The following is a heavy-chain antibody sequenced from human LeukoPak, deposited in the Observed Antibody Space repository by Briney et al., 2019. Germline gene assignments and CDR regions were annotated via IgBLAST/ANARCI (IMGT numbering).Heavy chain of an antibody. CDR2: ISSSSSYI. CDR3: ARDYYGSGSYLSSPDY. CDR1: GFTFSNSI. V-gene: IGHV3-21*06. D-gene: IGHD3-10*01. J-gene: IGHJ4*02. Sequence: KPGGSLRLSCAASGFTFSNSIMNWVRQAPGKGLEWVSSISSSSSYIYYAGSVKGRFTISRDNAKNSLYLQMNSLRAEDTAVYYCARDYYGSGSYLSSPDYWGQGTLVTVSS.